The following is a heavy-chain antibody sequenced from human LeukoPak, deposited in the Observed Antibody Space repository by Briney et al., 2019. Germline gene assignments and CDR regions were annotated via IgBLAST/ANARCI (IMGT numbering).Heavy chain of an antibody. CDR2: INPSGGST. J-gene: IGHJ5*02. CDR1: GYTFTSYY. Sequence: ASVKVSCKASGYTFTSYYMHWVRQAPPQGLEWMGIINPSGGSTSYAQKFQGRVTMTRDMSTSTDYMELRSLRSEDTAVYYCARDNSVEDTAWWFDPWGQGTLVTVSS. CDR3: ARDNSVEDTAWWFDP. V-gene: IGHV1-46*01. D-gene: IGHD4-23*01.